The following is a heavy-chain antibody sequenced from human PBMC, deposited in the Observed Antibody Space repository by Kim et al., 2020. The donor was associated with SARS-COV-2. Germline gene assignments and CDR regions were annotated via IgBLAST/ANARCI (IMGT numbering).Heavy chain of an antibody. D-gene: IGHD3-10*01. J-gene: IGHJ6*02. CDR3: AKDLFSYSAMDV. V-gene: IGHV3-23*01. Sequence: YAHSVEGRVTISRDNSKNAVYLQMNRLRAEDTAVYYFAKDLFSYSAMDVWGQGTTVTVSS.